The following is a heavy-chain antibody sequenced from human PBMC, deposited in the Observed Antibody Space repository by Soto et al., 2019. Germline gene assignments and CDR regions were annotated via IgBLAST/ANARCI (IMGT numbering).Heavy chain of an antibody. CDR2: IYPGDSDI. V-gene: IGHV5-51*01. CDR3: ATQGATFFQYFQH. J-gene: IGHJ1*01. CDR1: GYTFTSYW. Sequence: GESLKISCEASGYTFTSYWIGWVRQTPGKGLEWVGIIYPGDSDIRYSPSFQDQVTISADKSIRTAYLQWRSLKASDTAMYYCATQGATFFQYFQHWGQGTLVTVSS.